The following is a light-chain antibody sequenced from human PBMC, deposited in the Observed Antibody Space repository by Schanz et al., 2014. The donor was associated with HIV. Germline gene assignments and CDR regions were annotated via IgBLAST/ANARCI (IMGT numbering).Light chain of an antibody. CDR3: SSSAGSDNLV. J-gene: IGLJ2*01. CDR2: DVS. CDR1: SSDVGNYNY. Sequence: QSVLTQPASVSGSPGQSITISCTGTSSDVGNYNYVSWYQQLPGKVPKLMIYDVSNRASGVSNRFSGSKSGNTASLTISGLQVDDEADYYCSSSAGSDNLVFGGGTKLTVL. V-gene: IGLV2-14*03.